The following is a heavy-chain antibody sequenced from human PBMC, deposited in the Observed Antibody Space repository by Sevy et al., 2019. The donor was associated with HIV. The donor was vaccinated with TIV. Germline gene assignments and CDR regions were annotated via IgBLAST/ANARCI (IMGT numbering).Heavy chain of an antibody. V-gene: IGHV4-34*01. CDR3: ARGHYYDREAPYYFDY. D-gene: IGHD3-22*01. CDR1: GGSFSGYY. CDR2: INHSGST. Sequence: KQSQTLSLTCAVYGGSFSGYYWSWIRQPPGKGLEWIGEINHSGSTNYNPSLKSRVTISVDTSKNQFSLKLSSVTAADTAVYYCARGHYYDREAPYYFDYWGQGTLVTVSS. J-gene: IGHJ4*02.